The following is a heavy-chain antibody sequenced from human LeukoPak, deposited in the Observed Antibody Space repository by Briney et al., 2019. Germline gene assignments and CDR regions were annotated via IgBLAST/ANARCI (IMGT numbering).Heavy chain of an antibody. CDR3: ARDMAIFGVDIFSPYNYFDS. D-gene: IGHD3-3*01. CDR2: IIPISGTA. J-gene: IGHJ5*01. V-gene: IGHV1-69*13. CDR1: GGTFISYA. Sequence: SVKVSCKASGGTFISYAISWVRQAPGQGLEWMGGIIPISGTANYAQKFQGRVTITADESTSTAYMELSSLRSEDTAVYYCARDMAIFGVDIFSPYNYFDSWGQGTLVTVSS.